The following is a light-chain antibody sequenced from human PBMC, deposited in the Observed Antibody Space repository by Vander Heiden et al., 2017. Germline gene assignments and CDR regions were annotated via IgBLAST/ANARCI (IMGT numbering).Light chain of an antibody. CDR1: SSDVCGYNH. V-gene: IGLV2-11*01. CDR2: DVS. J-gene: IGLJ1*01. CDR3: CSYTGTFPLV. Sequence: HSALTQPRPVSGSPGQSITLSCTGTSSDVCGYNHVSWYQQHPGKAPKIMIYDVSKRPSGVPDRFSGSKSGNTASLTISGLQAEDEADYYCCSYTGTFPLVFGTGTKVTVL.